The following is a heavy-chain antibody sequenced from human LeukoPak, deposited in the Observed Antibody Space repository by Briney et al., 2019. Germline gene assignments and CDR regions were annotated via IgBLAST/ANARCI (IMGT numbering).Heavy chain of an antibody. D-gene: IGHD6-19*01. J-gene: IGHJ4*02. V-gene: IGHV3-33*08. CDR3: AREHLAVAGIGSYFDT. CDR2: MWYGGTNR. Sequence: PGGSLRLSCAPPGFNLRSYGMHWLRQTPGKAREGVTVMWYGGTNRDYEASVKGRFTISRDNSKNPMFLQMNSLRAEDTAIYYCAREHLAVAGIGSYFDTWGQGTLVSVSS. CDR1: GFNLRSYG.